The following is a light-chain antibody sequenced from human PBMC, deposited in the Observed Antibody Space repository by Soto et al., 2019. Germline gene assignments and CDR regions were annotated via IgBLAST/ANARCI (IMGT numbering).Light chain of an antibody. Sequence: QSVLTQPPSSSGSPGQSVTISCTGTISDVGGYNFVSWYQQHPGKAPKLMIYGVSERPSGVSDRFSGSKSGTTASLTVSGLQAEDEADYYCSSYAGSHILVFGTGTKVTVL. J-gene: IGLJ1*01. CDR3: SSYAGSHILV. CDR2: GVS. V-gene: IGLV2-8*01. CDR1: ISDVGGYNF.